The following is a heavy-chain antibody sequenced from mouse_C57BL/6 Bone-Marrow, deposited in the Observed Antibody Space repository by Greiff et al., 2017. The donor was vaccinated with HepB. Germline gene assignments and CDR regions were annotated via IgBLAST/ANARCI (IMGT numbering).Heavy chain of an antibody. CDR3: TTCGYYVFMDY. Sequence: EVQLQQSGAELVRPGASVKLSCTASGFNIKGDYMHWVKQRPEQGLEWIGWIDPENGDTEYASKFQGKATITADTSSNTAYLQLSSQTSEDTAVYDCTTCGYYVFMDYWGQGTSVTVSA. J-gene: IGHJ4*01. CDR2: IDPENGDT. D-gene: IGHD2-3*01. CDR1: GFNIKGDY. V-gene: IGHV14-4*01.